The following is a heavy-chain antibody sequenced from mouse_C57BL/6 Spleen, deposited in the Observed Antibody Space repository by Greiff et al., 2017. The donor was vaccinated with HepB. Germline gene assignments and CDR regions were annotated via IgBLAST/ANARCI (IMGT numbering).Heavy chain of an antibody. D-gene: IGHD1-2*01. V-gene: IGHV1-76*01. CDR1: GYTFTDYY. CDR2: IYPGSGNT. J-gene: IGHJ1*03. Sequence: QVQLKQSGAELVRPGASVKLSCKASGYTFTDYYINWVKQRPGQGLEWIARIYPGSGNTYYNEKFKGKATLTAEKSSSTAYMQLSSLTSEDSAVYFCANGRSLPWYFDVWGTGTTVTVSS. CDR3: ANGRSLPWYFDV.